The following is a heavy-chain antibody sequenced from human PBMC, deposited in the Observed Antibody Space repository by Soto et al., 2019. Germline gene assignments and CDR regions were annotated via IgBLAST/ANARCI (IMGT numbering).Heavy chain of an antibody. CDR2: TYYRSKWYK. Sequence: QVQLQQSGPGLVKPSQTLSLTCAISGDSVSSNSAAWNWIRQSPSRGLEWLGRTYYRSKWYKDXXVSATGRIPAXXDXPXXQPSLQLNAVTPEDTAVYYCARGGGAAPGTWAFEIWGQGTMVAVSS. CDR1: GDSVSSNSAA. V-gene: IGHV6-1*01. CDR3: ARGGGAAPGTWAFEI. D-gene: IGHD6-13*01. J-gene: IGHJ3*02.